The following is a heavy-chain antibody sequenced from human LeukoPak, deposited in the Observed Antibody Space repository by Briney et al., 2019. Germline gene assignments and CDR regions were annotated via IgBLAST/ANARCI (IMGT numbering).Heavy chain of an antibody. V-gene: IGHV3-66*01. D-gene: IGHD4-23*01. CDR1: GFTVSSNY. Sequence: PGGSLRLSCAVSGFTVSSNYMSWVRQAPGKGLEWVSVIYSGDGTYYADSVKGRFSISRDNPKNTLYLQMNSLRAEDTAVYYCARDHRRWYYDYWGQGTLVTVSS. CDR2: IYSGDGT. J-gene: IGHJ4*02. CDR3: ARDHRRWYYDY.